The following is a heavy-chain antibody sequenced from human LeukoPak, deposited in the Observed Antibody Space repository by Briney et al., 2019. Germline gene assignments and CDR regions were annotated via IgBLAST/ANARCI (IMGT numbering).Heavy chain of an antibody. V-gene: IGHV3-64D*06. J-gene: IGHJ4*02. CDR3: VRDLT. Sequence: GGSLRLSCSASGFSFSTSAMHWVRQAPGKGLQFVSAITSNGRSTYYAESVKGRFTISRDNSKNTLYLQMSSLRAEDTALYYCVRDLTWGQGTLVTVSS. CDR1: GFSFSTSA. CDR2: ITSNGRST. D-gene: IGHD4/OR15-4a*01.